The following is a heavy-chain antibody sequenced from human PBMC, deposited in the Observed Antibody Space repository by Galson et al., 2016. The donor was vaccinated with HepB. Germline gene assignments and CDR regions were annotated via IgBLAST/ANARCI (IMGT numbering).Heavy chain of an antibody. Sequence: QSGAEVKKPGESLKISCKTYRYTFANSWIGWVRQMPGRGLEWMGVIYPDDSATRYSPSFQGQVSISVDKSINTAYLQWRSLKASDTATYYCARQHCSSASCYYYYGMDVWGQGTTVTVSS. J-gene: IGHJ6*02. CDR2: IYPDDSAT. D-gene: IGHD2-15*01. V-gene: IGHV5-51*01. CDR3: ARQHCSSASCYYYYGMDV. CDR1: RYTFANSW.